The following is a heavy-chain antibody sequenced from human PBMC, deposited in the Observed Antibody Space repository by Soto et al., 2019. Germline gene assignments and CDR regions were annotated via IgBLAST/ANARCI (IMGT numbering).Heavy chain of an antibody. V-gene: IGHV3-30-3*01. Sequence: GGSLRLSCAASPFTFSAYNMYWVRQAPGKGLEWVADISYDGGNKYYADSVKGRFTISRDNSKNTLYLQMNSLRTEETAVYYCARGIGYYDILTGPYWGQGTLVTVSS. J-gene: IGHJ4*02. CDR3: ARGIGYYDILTGPY. CDR2: ISYDGGNK. D-gene: IGHD3-9*01. CDR1: PFTFSAYN.